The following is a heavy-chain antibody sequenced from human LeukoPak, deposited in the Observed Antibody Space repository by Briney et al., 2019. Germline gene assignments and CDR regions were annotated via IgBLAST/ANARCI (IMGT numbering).Heavy chain of an antibody. J-gene: IGHJ4*02. CDR1: GYTFTAYY. D-gene: IGHD5-18*01. CDR2: INPNNGGR. Sequence: GASVKVSCKTSGYTFTAYYMHWVRQAPGQGLEYMGWINPNNGGRQFAQKFQGRVTMTRDTSISTAYMELSRLRSDDTAVYYCARVASDTAMVTGYWGQGTLVTVSS. V-gene: IGHV1-2*02. CDR3: ARVASDTAMVTGY.